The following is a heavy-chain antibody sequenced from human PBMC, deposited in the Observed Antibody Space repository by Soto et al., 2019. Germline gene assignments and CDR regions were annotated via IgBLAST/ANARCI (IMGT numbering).Heavy chain of an antibody. CDR1: GFTFSSYG. CDR3: AKSARSKESGMDV. CDR2: ISYDGSTK. V-gene: IGHV3-30*18. Sequence: QVQLVESGGGVVQPGRSLRLSCAASGFTFSSYGMHWVRQAPGKGLEWVAVISYDGSTKYYADSVKGRFTISRDNSKNARYLHMNSLRAEDTAVYYCAKSARSKESGMDVWGQGTTVTVSS. J-gene: IGHJ6*02. D-gene: IGHD3-10*01.